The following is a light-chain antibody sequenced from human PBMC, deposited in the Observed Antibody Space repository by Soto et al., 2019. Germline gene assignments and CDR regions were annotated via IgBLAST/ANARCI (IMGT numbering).Light chain of an antibody. V-gene: IGKV3-20*01. CDR2: GTS. Sequence: VLAQCPCTRVLWWGGRALLPWGSTQSVGSNYLAWYQQKTGQAPRVLIYGTSIRASGVPERFSGGGYGTDFTLTITSLETEDFAVYYCQQYNSSLLTFGHGTKVDIK. CDR3: QQYNSSLLT. CDR1: QSVGSNY. J-gene: IGKJ3*01.